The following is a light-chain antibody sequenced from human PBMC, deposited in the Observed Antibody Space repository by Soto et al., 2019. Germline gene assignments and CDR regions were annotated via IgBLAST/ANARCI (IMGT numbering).Light chain of an antibody. J-gene: IGKJ5*01. V-gene: IGKV1-5*01. CDR1: QTISTW. CDR2: DAS. Sequence: DIQITLSPSTLSASVGDRVTITCRASQTISTWLAWYQHKPGKAPNLLIYDASTLMSGVPSRFSGSGSGTEFTLTISSLQPGDFATYYCQQSETYPLTFGQGTRLEIK. CDR3: QQSETYPLT.